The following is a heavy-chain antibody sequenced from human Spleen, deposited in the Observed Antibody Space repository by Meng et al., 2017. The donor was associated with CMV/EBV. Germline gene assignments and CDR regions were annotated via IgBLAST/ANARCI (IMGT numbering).Heavy chain of an antibody. CDR3: ARDRHDYWSGYGMDV. V-gene: IGHV1-18*01. J-gene: IGHJ6*02. CDR1: GYIFTNYG. Sequence: ASVKVSCKASGYIFTNYGVSWVRQAPGQGLEWMGWISAYNRNIDYAPKFQGRVTMTTDTATSTAYMELRSLRSDDTALFYCARDRHDYWSGYGMDVWGQGTTVTVSS. D-gene: IGHD3-3*01. CDR2: ISAYNRNI.